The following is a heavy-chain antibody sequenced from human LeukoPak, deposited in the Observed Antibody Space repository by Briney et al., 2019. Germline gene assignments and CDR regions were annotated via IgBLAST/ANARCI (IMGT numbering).Heavy chain of an antibody. D-gene: IGHD3-9*01. Sequence: GGSLRLSCEASGFTFSNYWMHWVRQAPGKGLVWVSCIKSDGTIKRYADSVKGRFTISRDNGNTLYLQMNSLRVEDTAVYYCARLNFDWLSLDYWGQGTLVTVSS. J-gene: IGHJ4*02. V-gene: IGHV3-74*01. CDR1: GFTFSNYW. CDR3: ARLNFDWLSLDY. CDR2: IKSDGTIK.